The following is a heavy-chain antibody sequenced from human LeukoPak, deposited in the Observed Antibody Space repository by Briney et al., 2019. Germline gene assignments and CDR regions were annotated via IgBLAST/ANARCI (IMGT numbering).Heavy chain of an antibody. Sequence: KPSETLSLTRTVSGGSISSGSYYWSWIRQPAGKGLEWIGRIYTSGSTNYNPSLKSRVTISVDTSKNQFSLKLSSVTAADTAVYYCARGYYDFWSGYPYYFDYWGQGTLVTVSS. D-gene: IGHD3-3*01. CDR2: IYTSGST. CDR3: ARGYYDFWSGYPYYFDY. J-gene: IGHJ4*02. CDR1: GGSISSGSYY. V-gene: IGHV4-61*02.